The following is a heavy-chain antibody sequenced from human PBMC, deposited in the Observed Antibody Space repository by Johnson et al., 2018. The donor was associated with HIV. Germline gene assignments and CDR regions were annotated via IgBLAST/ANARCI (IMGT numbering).Heavy chain of an antibody. CDR1: GFTFDDHG. CDR2: INWNGGST. J-gene: IGHJ3*02. D-gene: IGHD3-16*01. CDR3: AREDPREFHGYGGDGFDI. Sequence: MMLVESGGGVERPGGSLRLSCAGSGFTFDDHGMSWVRQAPGKGLEWVSGINWNGGSTGYGDFVKGRFTISRDNAKNALYLQMNSLRAEDTALYYCAREDPREFHGYGGDGFDIWGQGTMVTVAS. V-gene: IGHV3-20*04.